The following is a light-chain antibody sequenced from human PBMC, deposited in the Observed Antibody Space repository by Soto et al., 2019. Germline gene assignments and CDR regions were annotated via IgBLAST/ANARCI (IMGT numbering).Light chain of an antibody. CDR1: QSINSY. V-gene: IGKV1-39*01. Sequence: DIQMTQSPSSLSASVGDRGTITCRASQSINSYVNWYQQKPGKAPKLLIYAASSLQSGVPSRFSGRESGTDLTLTISSLQPEDFASYYCQQTFSNPPWTFDQGTKVEIK. CDR3: QQTFSNPPWT. CDR2: AAS. J-gene: IGKJ1*01.